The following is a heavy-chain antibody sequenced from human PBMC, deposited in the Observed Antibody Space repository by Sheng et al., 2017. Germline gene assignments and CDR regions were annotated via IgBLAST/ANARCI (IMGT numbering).Heavy chain of an antibody. V-gene: IGHV3-15*01. CDR3: TTGPRLSGVLMVY. CDR2: IKSKTDGGTT. D-gene: IGHD2-8*01. CDR1: GFTFSNAW. Sequence: EVQLVESGGGLVKPGGSLRLSCAASGFTFSNAWMSWVRQAPGKGLEWVGRIKSKTDGGTTDYAAPVKGRFTISRDDSKNXLYLQMNSLKTEDTAVYYCTTGPRLSGVLMVYWGQGTLVTVSS. J-gene: IGHJ4*02.